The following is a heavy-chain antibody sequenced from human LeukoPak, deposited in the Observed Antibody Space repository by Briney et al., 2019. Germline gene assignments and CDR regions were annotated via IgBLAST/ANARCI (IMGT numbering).Heavy chain of an antibody. V-gene: IGHV3-7*01. CDR3: ARVAYYYDSSGYYPFDY. D-gene: IGHD3-22*01. CDR1: GFTFSSYW. CDR2: IKQDGSEK. J-gene: IGHJ4*02. Sequence: PGASLRLSCAASGFTFSSYWMSWVRQAPGKGLEWVANIKQDGSEKYYVDSVKGRFTISRDNAKNSLYLQMNSLRAEDTAVYYCARVAYYYDSSGYYPFDYWGQGTLVTVSS.